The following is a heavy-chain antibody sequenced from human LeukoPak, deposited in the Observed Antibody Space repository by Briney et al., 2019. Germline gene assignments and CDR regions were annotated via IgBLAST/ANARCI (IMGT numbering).Heavy chain of an antibody. Sequence: GGSLRLSCAASGFTFSSYAMHWVRQAPGRGLEWVAVILFDGTNKNYADSVKGRFTISRDNSKNTLYLQMNSLREEDTAVYYCARDDPSNGYNEFDYWGQGNLVTVSS. D-gene: IGHD5-24*01. CDR2: ILFDGTNK. V-gene: IGHV3-30*04. J-gene: IGHJ4*02. CDR1: GFTFSSYA. CDR3: ARDDPSNGYNEFDY.